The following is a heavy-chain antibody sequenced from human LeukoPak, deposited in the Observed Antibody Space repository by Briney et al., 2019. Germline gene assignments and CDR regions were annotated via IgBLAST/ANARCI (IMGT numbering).Heavy chain of an antibody. CDR2: ISASGGST. V-gene: IGHV3-23*01. CDR3: AKEYQSIVVAFWDY. J-gene: IGHJ4*02. D-gene: IGHD2-2*01. CDR1: GFTFRNYA. Sequence: GGSLRLSCAASGFTFRNYAMTWVRQGPGKGLEWVSGISASGGSTYYADSVKGRFTISRDNSKNTMYLQMNSLRAEDTAVYYCAKEYQSIVVAFWDYWGQGTLVTVSS.